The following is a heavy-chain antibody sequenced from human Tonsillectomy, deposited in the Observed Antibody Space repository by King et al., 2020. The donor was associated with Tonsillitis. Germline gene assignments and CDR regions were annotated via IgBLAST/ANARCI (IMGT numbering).Heavy chain of an antibody. J-gene: IGHJ4*02. CDR2: SHDNGGIT. CDR1: GFTFSSYA. V-gene: IGHV3-23*04. CDR3: AKDSLGSNFDY. D-gene: IGHD7-27*01. Sequence: VQLVESGGGLVQPGGSLRLSCAASGFTFSSYAVSWVRQAPGKGLEWFSTSHDNGGITHYADSVKGWFTISGDNSKNTLYPQMNSLRAEDTAVYYCAKDSLGSNFDYWGQGTLVTVSS.